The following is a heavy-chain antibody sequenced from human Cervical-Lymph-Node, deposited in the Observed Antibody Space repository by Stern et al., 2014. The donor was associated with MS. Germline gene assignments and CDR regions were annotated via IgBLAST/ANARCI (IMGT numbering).Heavy chain of an antibody. J-gene: IGHJ4*02. CDR3: ARLRSYEVGY. V-gene: IGHV3-48*01. D-gene: IGHD1-26*01. CDR2: ISRSSTTI. Sequence: VQLVQSGGGLVQPGGSLRLSCAASGFTFNSYSMNWVRQAPGKGLEWISYISRSSTTIYYAASVKGRFTISRDNAKNSLFLQMNSLRAEDTAVYYCARLRSYEVGYWGQGTLVTVSS. CDR1: GFTFNSYS.